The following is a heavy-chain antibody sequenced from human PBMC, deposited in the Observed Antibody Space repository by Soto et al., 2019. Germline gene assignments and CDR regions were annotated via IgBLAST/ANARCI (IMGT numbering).Heavy chain of an antibody. CDR2: INHSGST. J-gene: IGHJ4*02. CDR3: ARTVRDREYSSSSPVIDY. Sequence: SETLSLTCTVYVGSFSVYHWSWIRQHQRKGLEWIGEINHSGSTNYNPSLKSRVTISVDTSKNQFSLKLSSVTAADTAVYYCARTVRDREYSSSSPVIDYCGQGPLLTVSS. V-gene: IGHV4-34*01. D-gene: IGHD6-6*01. CDR1: VGSFSVYH.